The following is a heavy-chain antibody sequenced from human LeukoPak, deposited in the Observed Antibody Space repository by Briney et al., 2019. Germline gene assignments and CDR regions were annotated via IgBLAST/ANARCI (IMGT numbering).Heavy chain of an antibody. D-gene: IGHD5-18*01. Sequence: GASVKVSCKASGYTFTSYDINWVRQATGQGLEWMGWMNPNSGNTGIAQKFQGRVTMTRDTSITTAYMELSSLTSEDTAVYYCARGIQQGFDYWGQGTLVTVSS. CDR2: MNPNSGNT. CDR1: GYTFTSYD. CDR3: ARGIQQGFDY. V-gene: IGHV1-8*01. J-gene: IGHJ4*02.